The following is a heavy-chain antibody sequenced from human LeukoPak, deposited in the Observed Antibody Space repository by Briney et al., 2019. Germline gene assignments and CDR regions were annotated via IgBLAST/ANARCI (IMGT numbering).Heavy chain of an antibody. CDR1: GFTLSSNW. V-gene: IGHV3-74*01. CDR3: ARDVPHNWFDT. J-gene: IGHJ5*02. CDR2: INSDGGGA. Sequence: GGSLRLSCAASGFTLSSNWMHWVRQAPGKGLVWISRINSDGGGAIYADSVKGRFTVSRDNAKNTLYLQMNSLRAEDTAVYYCARDVPHNWFDTWGQGTLVTVSS.